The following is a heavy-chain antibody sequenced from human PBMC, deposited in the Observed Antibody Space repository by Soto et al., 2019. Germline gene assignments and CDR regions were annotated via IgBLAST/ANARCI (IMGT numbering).Heavy chain of an antibody. V-gene: IGHV3-23*01. CDR2: ISGSRGST. CDR3: TQVSTTLVRGVKPPLYYFDY. J-gene: IGHJ4*02. D-gene: IGHD3-10*01. CDR1: GFAFNSYA. Sequence: GGSVRLSCAASGFAFNSYAMSWVRQAPGNGLEWVSGISGSRGSTYYADSVKGRFTISRDTSKNKLYLQMNSQRAEDTAVYYCTQVSTTLVRGVKPPLYYFDYWGQGTLVTVSS.